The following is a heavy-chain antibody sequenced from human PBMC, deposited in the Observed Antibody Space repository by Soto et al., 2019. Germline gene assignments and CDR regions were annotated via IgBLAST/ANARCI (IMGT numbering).Heavy chain of an antibody. V-gene: IGHV3-53*01. CDR2: IYSGGST. Sequence: GGSLRLSCAASGFTVSSNYMSWVRQAPGKGLEWVSVIYSGGSTYYADSVKGRFTISRDNSKNTLYLQMNSLRAEDTAVYYCARIRLARLRYFDPPLRGFDYWGQGTLVTVSS. J-gene: IGHJ4*02. D-gene: IGHD3-9*01. CDR1: GFTVSSNY. CDR3: ARIRLARLRYFDPPLRGFDY.